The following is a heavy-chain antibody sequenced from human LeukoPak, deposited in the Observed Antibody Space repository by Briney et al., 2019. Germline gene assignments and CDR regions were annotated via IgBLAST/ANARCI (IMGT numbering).Heavy chain of an antibody. D-gene: IGHD3-16*01. V-gene: IGHV3-15*01. Sequence: GGSLRLSCAASGFTFGNAWMSWVRQAPGKGLEWVGRIKSKTNGGTTDYAAPVKGRFTISRDDSRNTLYLQMNSLKTEDTAVYYCGFRLREENYYFDYWGQGTLVTVSS. CDR2: IKSKTNGGTT. J-gene: IGHJ4*02. CDR3: GFRLREENYYFDY. CDR1: GFTFGNAW.